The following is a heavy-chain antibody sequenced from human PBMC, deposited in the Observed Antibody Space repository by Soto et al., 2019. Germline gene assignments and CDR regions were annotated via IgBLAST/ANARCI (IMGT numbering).Heavy chain of an antibody. Sequence: GESLKISCKGSGYSFTSYWIGWVRQMPVKGLEWMGIIYPGDSDTRYSPSFQGQVTISADKSISTAYLQWSSLKASDTAMYYCAKDSADIVLVPAAYGYYYYGMDVWGQGTTVTVSS. J-gene: IGHJ6*02. CDR1: GYSFTSYW. CDR3: AKDSADIVLVPAAYGYYYYGMDV. D-gene: IGHD2-2*01. CDR2: IYPGDSDT. V-gene: IGHV5-51*01.